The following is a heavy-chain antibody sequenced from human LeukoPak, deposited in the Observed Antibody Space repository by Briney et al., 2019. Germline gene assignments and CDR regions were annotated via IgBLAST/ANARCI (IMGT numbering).Heavy chain of an antibody. CDR2: ISWNSGSI. CDR1: GFTFDDYA. D-gene: IGHD3-3*01. CDR3: AKGVTIFGVVTTWDAFDI. V-gene: IGHV3-9*03. Sequence: PGGSLGLSCAASGFTFDDYAMHWVRQAPGKGLEWVSGISWNSGSIGYADSVKGRFTISRDNAKNSLYLQMNSLRAEDMALYYCAKGVTIFGVVTTWDAFDIWGQGTMVTASS. J-gene: IGHJ3*02.